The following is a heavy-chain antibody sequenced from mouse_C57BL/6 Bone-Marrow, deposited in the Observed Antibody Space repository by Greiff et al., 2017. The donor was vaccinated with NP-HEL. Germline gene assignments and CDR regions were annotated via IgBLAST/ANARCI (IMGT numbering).Heavy chain of an antibody. D-gene: IGHD3-3*01. Sequence: EVHLVESGGGLVKPGGSLKLSCAASGFTFSSYAMSWVRQTPEKRLEWVATISDGGSYTYYPDNVKGRFTISRDNAKNNLYLQMSHLKSEDTAMYYCARDLALGTYWGQGTLVTVSA. J-gene: IGHJ3*01. CDR1: GFTFSSYA. CDR3: ARDLALGTY. CDR2: ISDGGSYT. V-gene: IGHV5-4*01.